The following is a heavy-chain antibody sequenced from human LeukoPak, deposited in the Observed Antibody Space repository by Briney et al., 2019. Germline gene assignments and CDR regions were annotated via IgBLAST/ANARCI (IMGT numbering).Heavy chain of an antibody. CDR2: IYYSGST. D-gene: IGHD3-10*01. Sequence: PSETLSLTCTVSGGSISSSSYYWGWIRQPPGKGLEWIGSIYYSGSTYYNPSLKSRVTISVDTSKNQFSLKLSSVTAADTAVYYCARDSYGPGFNFDYWGQGTLVTVSS. CDR3: ARDSYGPGFNFDY. J-gene: IGHJ4*02. CDR1: GGSISSSSYY. V-gene: IGHV4-39*07.